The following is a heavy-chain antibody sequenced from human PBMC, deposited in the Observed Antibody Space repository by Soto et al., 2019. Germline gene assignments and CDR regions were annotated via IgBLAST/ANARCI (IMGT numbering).Heavy chain of an antibody. CDR2: ISYDGSN. J-gene: IGHJ3*02. CDR3: AKDLFTMIVVVLPTVGDAFDI. Sequence: PGGSLRLSCAASGFTFSSYGMFWVRQAPGRGLEWVAFISYDGSNKCSDSVKGRFTISRDNSKNTLYLQMNSLRAEDTAVYYCAKDLFTMIVVVLPTVGDAFDIWGQGTMVTVSS. CDR1: GFTFSSYG. V-gene: IGHV3-30*18. D-gene: IGHD3-22*01.